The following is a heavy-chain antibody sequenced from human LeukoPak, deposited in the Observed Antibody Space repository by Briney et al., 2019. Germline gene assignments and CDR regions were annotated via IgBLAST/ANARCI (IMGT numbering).Heavy chain of an antibody. CDR1: GGSISSYY. J-gene: IGHJ4*02. D-gene: IGHD5-18*01. CDR3: ARAGGYSYGYDFDY. CDR2: IYYSGST. Sequence: SETLSLTCTVSGGSISSYYWSWIRQPPGKGLEWIGYIYYSGSTNYNPSLKSRVTISVDTSKNQFSLKLSSVTAADTAVYYCARAGGYSYGYDFDYWGQGTLVTVSS. V-gene: IGHV4-59*01.